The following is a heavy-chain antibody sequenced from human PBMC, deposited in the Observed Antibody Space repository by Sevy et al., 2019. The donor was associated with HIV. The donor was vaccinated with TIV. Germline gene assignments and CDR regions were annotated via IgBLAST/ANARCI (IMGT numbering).Heavy chain of an antibody. Sequence: GGSLRLSCTVSGFIFSNFAMHWVRQAPGKGLAWVAVISFDGGNTYYSDAVEGRFTISRDNSKNTVFLQMNSLSPDDTALYYCARGPYNSGLRFDFWGQGTLVTVSS. V-gene: IGHV3-30-3*01. CDR2: ISFDGGNT. CDR1: GFIFSNFA. D-gene: IGHD5-12*01. CDR3: ARGPYNSGLRFDF. J-gene: IGHJ4*02.